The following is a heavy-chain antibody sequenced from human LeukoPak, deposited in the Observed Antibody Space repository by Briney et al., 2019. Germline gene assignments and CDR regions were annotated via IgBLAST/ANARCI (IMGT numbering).Heavy chain of an antibody. Sequence: GGSLRLSCAASGFTFSSYSMNWVRQAPGKGLEWVSSTSSSSSYIYYADSVKGRFTISRDNAKNSLYLQMNSLRAEDTAVYYCARDLSGSYYVAFDIWGQGTMVTVSS. CDR1: GFTFSSYS. CDR2: TSSSSSYI. CDR3: ARDLSGSYYVAFDI. V-gene: IGHV3-21*01. J-gene: IGHJ3*02. D-gene: IGHD1-26*01.